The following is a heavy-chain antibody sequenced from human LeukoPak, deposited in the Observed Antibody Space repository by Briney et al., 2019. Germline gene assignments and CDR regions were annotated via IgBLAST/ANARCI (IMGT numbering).Heavy chain of an antibody. CDR1: GGSISSYY. Sequence: SETLSLTCTVSGGSISSYYWSWIRQPLGKGLEWIGYIYYSGSTNYNPSLKSRVTISVDTSKNQFSLKLSSVTAADTAVYYCATRIAVALSFDYWGQGTLVTVSS. D-gene: IGHD6-19*01. J-gene: IGHJ4*02. CDR3: ATRIAVALSFDY. CDR2: IYYSGST. V-gene: IGHV4-59*12.